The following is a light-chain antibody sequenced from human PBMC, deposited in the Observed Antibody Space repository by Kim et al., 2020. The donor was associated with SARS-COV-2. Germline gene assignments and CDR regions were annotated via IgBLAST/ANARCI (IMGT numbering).Light chain of an antibody. CDR3: QAWDSSTWV. Sequence: SYELTQPPSVSLSPGQTASITCSGDKLGDKYACWYQQKPGQSPVLVIYQDSKRPSGIPERFSGSNSGNTATLTISGTQAMDEGDYYCQAWDSSTWVFGGGTQRTVL. CDR1: KLGDKY. J-gene: IGLJ3*02. CDR2: QDS. V-gene: IGLV3-1*01.